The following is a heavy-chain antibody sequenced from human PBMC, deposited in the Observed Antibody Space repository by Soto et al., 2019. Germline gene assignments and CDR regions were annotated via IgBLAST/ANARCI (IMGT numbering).Heavy chain of an antibody. J-gene: IGHJ4*02. Sequence: VGSLRLSCAASGFTFSSYGMHWVRQAPGKGLEWVAVISYDGSNKYYADSVKGRFTISRDNSKNTLYLQMNSLRAEDTAVYYCAKDYFLDYWGQGTLVTVSS. CDR3: AKDYFLDY. CDR1: GFTFSSYG. D-gene: IGHD1-26*01. V-gene: IGHV3-30*18. CDR2: ISYDGSNK.